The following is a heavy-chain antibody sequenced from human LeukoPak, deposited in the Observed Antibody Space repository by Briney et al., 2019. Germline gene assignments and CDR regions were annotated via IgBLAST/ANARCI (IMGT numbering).Heavy chain of an antibody. V-gene: IGHV1-18*01. CDR3: ARVAAAGFHHNWFDP. Sequence: ASVKVSCKASGYTFTSYGLSWVRQAPGQGLEWMGWISAYNGNTNYAQKLQGRVTMTTDTSTSTAYMELRSLRSDDTAVYYCARVAAAGFHHNWFDPWGQGTLVTVSS. CDR1: GYTFTSYG. J-gene: IGHJ5*02. D-gene: IGHD6-13*01. CDR2: ISAYNGNT.